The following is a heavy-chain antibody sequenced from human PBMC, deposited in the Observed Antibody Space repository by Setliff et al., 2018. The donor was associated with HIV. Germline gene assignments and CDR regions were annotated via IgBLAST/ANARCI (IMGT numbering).Heavy chain of an antibody. V-gene: IGHV3-9*01. Sequence: PGGSLRLSCAASGFTFEDYGMHWVRQAPGKGLEWVSGISWDSGSVGYADSVRGRSTISRDNAKNSLYLQMNSLRVEDTALYYCAREGPTVTTRYFNNWGQGTLVTVSS. CDR2: ISWDSGSV. D-gene: IGHD4-17*01. J-gene: IGHJ1*01. CDR1: GFTFEDYG. CDR3: AREGPTVTTRYFNN.